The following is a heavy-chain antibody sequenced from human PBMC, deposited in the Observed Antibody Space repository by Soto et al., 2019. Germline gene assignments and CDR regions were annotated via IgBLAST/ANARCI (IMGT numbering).Heavy chain of an antibody. D-gene: IGHD1-20*01. V-gene: IGHV1-69*01. CDR1: GGTFSSYA. CDR2: IIPIFGTA. CDR3: ARDTRLITGTTYFDY. Sequence: QVQLVQSGAEVKKPGSSVKVSCKASGGTFSSYAISWVRQAPGQGLEWMGGIIPIFGTANYAQKFQGRVTITADESTSTAYMELSSLRSEDTAGYYCARDTRLITGTTYFDYWGQGTLVTVSS. J-gene: IGHJ4*02.